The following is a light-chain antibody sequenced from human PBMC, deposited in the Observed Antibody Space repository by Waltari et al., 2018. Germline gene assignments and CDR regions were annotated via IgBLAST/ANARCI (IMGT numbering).Light chain of an antibody. V-gene: IGKV4-1*01. CDR1: QTVLYSSNNKNY. CDR2: WAS. J-gene: IGKJ4*01. Sequence: DIVMTQSPDSLAVSLGERAAINCKSSQTVLYSSNNKNYLACYQQKPGQPPKLLIYWASTRESGVPDRFSGSGSGTHFTLTISSLQAEDVAVYYCQQYYSSVTFGGGTKVEIK. CDR3: QQYYSSVT.